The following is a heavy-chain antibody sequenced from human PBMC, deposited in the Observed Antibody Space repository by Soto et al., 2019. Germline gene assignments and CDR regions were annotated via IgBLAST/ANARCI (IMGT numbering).Heavy chain of an antibody. J-gene: IGHJ3*02. V-gene: IGHV1-3*01. CDR1: GYTFTSYA. CDR2: INAGNGNT. CDR3: ARGVVDYYDSSGYYVFDI. D-gene: IGHD3-22*01. Sequence: GASVKVSCKASGYTFTSYAMHCVRQAPGQRLEWMGWINAGNGNTKYSQKFQGRVTITRDTSASTAYMELRSLRSDDTAVYYCARGVVDYYDSSGYYVFDIWGQGTMVTVSS.